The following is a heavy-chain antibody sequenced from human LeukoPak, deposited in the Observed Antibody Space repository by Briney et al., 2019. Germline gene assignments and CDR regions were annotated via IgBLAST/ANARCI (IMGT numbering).Heavy chain of an antibody. V-gene: IGHV4-61*01. Sequence: PSETLSLTCTVSGGSVSSGSYYWSWIRQPPGKGLEWIGYIYYSGSTNYNPSLKSRVTISVDTSKNQFSLKLSSVTAADTAVYYCARLMITFGGVIVKDYWGQGTLVTVSS. CDR3: ARLMITFGGVIVKDY. J-gene: IGHJ4*02. D-gene: IGHD3-16*02. CDR1: GGSVSSGSYY. CDR2: IYYSGST.